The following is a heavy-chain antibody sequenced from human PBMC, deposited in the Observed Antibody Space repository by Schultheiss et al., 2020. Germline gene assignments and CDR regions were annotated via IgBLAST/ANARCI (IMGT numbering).Heavy chain of an antibody. CDR2: ITSISTYI. V-gene: IGHV3-21*01. CDR3: ATGSGDGMDV. J-gene: IGHJ6*02. CDR1: GFTFSAYT. D-gene: IGHD7-27*01. Sequence: GGSLRLSCAASGFTFSAYTMNWVRQAPGQGLEWVSSITSISTYIYYADSVKGRFTISRDNARNSLYLQMNSLRAEDTAVYYCATGSGDGMDVWGQGTTVTVS.